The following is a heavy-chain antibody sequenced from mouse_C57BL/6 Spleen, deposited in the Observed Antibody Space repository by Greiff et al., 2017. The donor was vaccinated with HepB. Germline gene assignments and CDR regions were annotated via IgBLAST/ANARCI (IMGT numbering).Heavy chain of an antibody. V-gene: IGHV1-61*01. CDR2: IYPSDSET. J-gene: IGHJ3*01. CDR3: ARDDGSFAY. CDR1: GYTFTSYW. D-gene: IGHD2-3*01. Sequence: QVQLKQPGAELVRPGSSVKLSCKASGYTFTSYWMDWVKQRPGQGLEWIGNIYPSDSETHYNQKFKDKATLTVDKSSSTAYMQLSSLTSEDSAVYYCARDDGSFAYWGQGTLVTVSA.